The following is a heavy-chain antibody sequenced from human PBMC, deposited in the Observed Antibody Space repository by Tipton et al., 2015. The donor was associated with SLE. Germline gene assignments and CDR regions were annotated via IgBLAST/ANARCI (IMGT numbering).Heavy chain of an antibody. CDR3: ARAWVRGVIPYYFDY. V-gene: IGHV4-30-2*01. CDR1: GGSISSGGYS. J-gene: IGHJ4*02. D-gene: IGHD3-10*01. Sequence: LRLSCAVSGGSISSGGYSWSWIRQPPGKGLEWIGYIYHSGSTYYNPSLKSRVTISVDRSKNQFSLKLSSVTAADTAVYYCARAWVRGVIPYYFDYWGQGTLVTVSS. CDR2: IYHSGST.